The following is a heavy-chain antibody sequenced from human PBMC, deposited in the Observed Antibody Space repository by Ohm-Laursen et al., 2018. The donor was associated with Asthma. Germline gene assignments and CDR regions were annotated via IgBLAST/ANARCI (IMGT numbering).Heavy chain of an antibody. V-gene: IGHV3-NL1*01. CDR1: GYTFSRYS. D-gene: IGHD3-16*01. J-gene: IGHJ4*02. CDR3: ARWNNMGEYYFDY. Sequence: SLRLSCSASGYTFSRYSIHWVRQAPGKGLEWVSAITGSGSYTYYADSVKGRFTISRDNSKNTLYLQMNSLRAEDTAVYYCARWNNMGEYYFDYWGQGTLVTVSS. CDR2: ITGSGSYT.